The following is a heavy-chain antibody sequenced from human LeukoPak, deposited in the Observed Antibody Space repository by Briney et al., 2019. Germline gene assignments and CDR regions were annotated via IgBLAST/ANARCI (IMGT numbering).Heavy chain of an antibody. D-gene: IGHD6-6*01. CDR1: GYTFTSYY. Sequence: ASVKVSCKASGYTFTSYYMHWVRQAPGQGLEWMGIINPSGGSTSYAQKFQGRVTMTRDTSTSTVYMELSSLRSEDMAVYYCARGLEIAARPNREDFDYWGQGTLVTVSS. V-gene: IGHV1-46*01. CDR3: ARGLEIAARPNREDFDY. J-gene: IGHJ4*02. CDR2: INPSGGST.